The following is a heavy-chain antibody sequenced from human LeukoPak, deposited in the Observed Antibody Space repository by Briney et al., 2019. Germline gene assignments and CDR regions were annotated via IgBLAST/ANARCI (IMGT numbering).Heavy chain of an antibody. Sequence: SVKVSCKASGGTFISYAINWVRQAPGQGLEWMGGIIPIFGTANYAQKFQGRVMITADESTSTAYMELSSLRSEDTAVYYCARDLRSSGYYWLTTFDIWGQGTMVTVSS. J-gene: IGHJ3*02. V-gene: IGHV1-69*13. CDR3: ARDLRSSGYYWLTTFDI. CDR1: GGTFISYA. D-gene: IGHD3-22*01. CDR2: IIPIFGTA.